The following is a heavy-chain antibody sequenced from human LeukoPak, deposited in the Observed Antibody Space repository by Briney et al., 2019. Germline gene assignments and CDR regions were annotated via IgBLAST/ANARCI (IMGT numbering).Heavy chain of an antibody. J-gene: IGHJ4*02. CDR1: GYTFPGYY. V-gene: IGHV1-2*06. Sequence: GASVKVSCKASGYTFPGYYMHWVRQAPGQGLEGMGRINPNSGGTKYAQKFQGRVTMTRDTSISTAYMELSRLRSDDTAVDYCARDLGNLYYGSSGYYGYWGQGTLVTVSS. CDR3: ARDLGNLYYGSSGYYGY. CDR2: INPNSGGT. D-gene: IGHD3-22*01.